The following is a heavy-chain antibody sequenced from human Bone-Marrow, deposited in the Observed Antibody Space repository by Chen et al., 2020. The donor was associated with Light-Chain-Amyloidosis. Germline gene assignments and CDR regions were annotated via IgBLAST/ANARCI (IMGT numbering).Heavy chain of an antibody. D-gene: IGHD3-9*01. J-gene: IGHJ3*02. CDR3: AKDISYDDILPGYPADAFDI. CDR2: ISGSGGSS. Sequence: EVQLVESGGGLLQRGGSLRLSCAASGFAFSSDAMSWVRQARGKGLEWVSTISGSGGSSYYGDSVKGRLTISRDNSKNALFLQMNSLSAEDTAVYCCAKDISYDDILPGYPADAFDIWGQGTMVTVSS. V-gene: IGHV3-23*04. CDR1: GFAFSSDA.